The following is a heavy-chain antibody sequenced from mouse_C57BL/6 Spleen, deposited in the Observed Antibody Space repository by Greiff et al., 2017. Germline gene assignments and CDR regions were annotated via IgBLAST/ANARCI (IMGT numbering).Heavy chain of an antibody. CDR1: GYTFTSYW. V-gene: IGHV1-64*01. J-gene: IGHJ4*01. Sequence: QVQLQQSGAELVKPGASVKLSCKASGYTFTSYWMHWVKQRPGQGLEWIGMIHPNSGSTNYNEKFKSKAILTVDKYSSTAYMQHSSRTYEDSAVYYCARSCDYEDYAMDYWGQGTSVTVSS. CDR3: ARSCDYEDYAMDY. CDR2: IHPNSGST. D-gene: IGHD2-4*01.